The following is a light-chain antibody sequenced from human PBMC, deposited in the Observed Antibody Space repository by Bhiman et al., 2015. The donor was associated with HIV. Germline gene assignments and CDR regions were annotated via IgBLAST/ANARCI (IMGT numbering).Light chain of an antibody. Sequence: QSLLTQPPSVSAAPGQKVTISCSGGNSDIGKNFVSWYQQSPGAAPRLLIYENDRRLSGIPDRFSAFKSGTSATLVITGLQTGDEADYYCGSWDNSLTAEVFGPGTKVTVL. CDR1: NSDIGKNF. CDR3: GSWDNSLTAEV. J-gene: IGLJ1*01. V-gene: IGLV1-51*02. CDR2: END.